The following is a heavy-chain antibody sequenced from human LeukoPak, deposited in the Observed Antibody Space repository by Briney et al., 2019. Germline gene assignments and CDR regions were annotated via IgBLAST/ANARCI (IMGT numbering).Heavy chain of an antibody. Sequence: ASVKVSCKASGGTFSSYAISWVRQAPGQGLEWIGWVSPYNGNTNYAQKVQGRVTMTTDTSTSTAYMELRTLRSDDTAVYYCARGLGATTFADFDYWGQGTLVTVSS. CDR3: ARGLGATTFADFDY. CDR1: GGTFSSYA. J-gene: IGHJ4*02. D-gene: IGHD1-26*01. CDR2: VSPYNGNT. V-gene: IGHV1-18*01.